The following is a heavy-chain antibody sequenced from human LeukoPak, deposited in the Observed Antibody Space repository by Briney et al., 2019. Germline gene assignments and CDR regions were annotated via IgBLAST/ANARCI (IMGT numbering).Heavy chain of an antibody. CDR1: AYSFTGYY. Sequence: GASVKGSCKASAYSFTGYYMHWVRQAPGQGLEWMGWINPNSGGTKYAQKIQGRVTMTRDTSISTAYMELSRLESDDTAVYYCAAPYYDTSGYFLDYYLWGQGTLVTVSS. V-gene: IGHV1-2*02. CDR3: AAPYYDTSGYFLDYYL. D-gene: IGHD3-22*01. CDR2: INPNSGGT. J-gene: IGHJ4*02.